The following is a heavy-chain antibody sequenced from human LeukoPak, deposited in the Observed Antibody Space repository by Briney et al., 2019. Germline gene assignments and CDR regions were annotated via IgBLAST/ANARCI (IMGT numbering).Heavy chain of an antibody. CDR3: ARGDNSGSGY. CDR2: IDPNSGAT. J-gene: IGHJ4*02. Sequence: ASVKVSCKASGYTFTAYYMHWVRQAPGQGLEWMGWIDPNSGATDSAQKFQGRVTVTRDTSINTVYMELSRLTSDDTAVYYCARGDNSGSGYWGQGTLVTVSS. V-gene: IGHV1-2*02. CDR1: GYTFTAYY. D-gene: IGHD6-19*01.